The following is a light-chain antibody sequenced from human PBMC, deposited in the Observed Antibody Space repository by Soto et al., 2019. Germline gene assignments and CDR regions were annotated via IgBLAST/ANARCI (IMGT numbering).Light chain of an antibody. Sequence: EIVLTQSPGTLSLSPGERATLSCRASQSVSSNYLAWYQQKPGQAPRLLIYGASTRATGIPDRISGSRSGTDFTLTISRLEPEDFAVYYCQQYGRSPPLIFGGGTKVEIK. CDR2: GAS. CDR3: QQYGRSPPLI. J-gene: IGKJ4*01. V-gene: IGKV3-20*01. CDR1: QSVSSNY.